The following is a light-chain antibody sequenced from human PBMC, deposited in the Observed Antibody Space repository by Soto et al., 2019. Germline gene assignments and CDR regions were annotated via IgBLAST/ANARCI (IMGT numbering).Light chain of an antibody. CDR3: QQYGSSPALT. J-gene: IGKJ4*01. CDR1: QSVSSSY. Sequence: EIVLTQSPGTLSLSPGERATLSCRASQSVSSSYLAWYQQKPGQAPRLLIFGASTRATGIPDRFSGSGSGTDFTLTISGLEPEDFAVYYYQQYGSSPALTFGGGTKVEIK. V-gene: IGKV3-20*01. CDR2: GAS.